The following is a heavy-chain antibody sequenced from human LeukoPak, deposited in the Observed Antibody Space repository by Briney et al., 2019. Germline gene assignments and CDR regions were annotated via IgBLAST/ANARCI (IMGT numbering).Heavy chain of an antibody. V-gene: IGHV1-2*02. J-gene: IGHJ5*02. Sequence: ASVKVSCKASGYTFTGYYLHWVRQAPGQGLEWMGWINPNSGGTNYTQKFQGRVTMTRDTSISTAYMELRRLKSDDTAVYYCARDFRVTTEYNWFDPWGQGTLVTVSS. D-gene: IGHD3-3*01. CDR1: GYTFTGYY. CDR3: ARDFRVTTEYNWFDP. CDR2: INPNSGGT.